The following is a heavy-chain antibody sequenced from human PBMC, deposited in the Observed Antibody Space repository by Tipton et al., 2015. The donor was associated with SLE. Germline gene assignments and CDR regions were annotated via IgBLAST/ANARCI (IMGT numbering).Heavy chain of an antibody. J-gene: IGHJ6*02. V-gene: IGHV4-34*01. CDR3: ARGYYDSSGYYLRYYYYGMDV. CDR1: GGSFSGYY. CDR2: INHSGST. Sequence: GLVKPSETLSLTCAVYGGSFSGYYWSWIRQPPGKGLEWIGEINHSGSTNYNPSLKSRVTISVDTSKNQFSLKLSSVTAADTAVYYCARGYYDSSGYYLRYYYYGMDVWGQGTTVTVSS. D-gene: IGHD3-22*01.